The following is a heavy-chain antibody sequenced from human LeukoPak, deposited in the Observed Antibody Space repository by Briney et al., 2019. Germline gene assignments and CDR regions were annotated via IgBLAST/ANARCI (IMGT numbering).Heavy chain of an antibody. Sequence: GGSLRLSCAAYGFTFSSAWMSWVRQAPGKGLEWVSTINANSGTTSYAASVRGRFTISRDNSKNTLYLQVNTLRADDTATYYCAKPISGGLAVTADWFHPWGQGTLVVVSS. J-gene: IGHJ5*01. V-gene: IGHV3-23*01. CDR3: AKPISGGLAVTADWFHP. D-gene: IGHD6-19*01. CDR1: GFTFSSAW. CDR2: INANSGTT.